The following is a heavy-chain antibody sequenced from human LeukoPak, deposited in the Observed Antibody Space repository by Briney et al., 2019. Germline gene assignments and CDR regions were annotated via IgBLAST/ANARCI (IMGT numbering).Heavy chain of an antibody. J-gene: IGHJ5*02. Sequence: PSETLSLTCTVSGGSISSSSYYWGWIRQPPGKGLEWIGSIYYSGSTYYNPSLKSRVTISVDTSKNQFSLKLSSVTAADTAVYYCARYHITNRVNWSDPWGQGTLVTVSS. V-gene: IGHV4-39*07. CDR3: ARYHITNRVNWSDP. D-gene: IGHD1-14*01. CDR1: GGSISSSSYY. CDR2: IYYSGST.